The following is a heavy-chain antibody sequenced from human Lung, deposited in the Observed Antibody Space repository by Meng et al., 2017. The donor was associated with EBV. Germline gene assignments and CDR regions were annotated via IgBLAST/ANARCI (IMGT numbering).Heavy chain of an antibody. CDR3: ARDWEGSWAVFDY. D-gene: IGHD6-13*01. CDR1: GYHFPGYY. V-gene: IGHV1-2*04. CDR2: INPNSGGT. J-gene: IGHJ4*02. Sequence: QVQLVQSGGEGKMPGGPVKGSRKGSGYHFPGYYMHWVRQAPGQGLEWMGWINPNSGGTNYAKKFQGWVTMTSDTSISTAYMELSRLRSDDTAVYYCARDWEGSWAVFDYWGQGTLVTVSS.